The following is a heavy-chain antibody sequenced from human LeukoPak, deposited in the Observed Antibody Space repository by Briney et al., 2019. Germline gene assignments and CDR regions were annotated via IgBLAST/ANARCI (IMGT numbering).Heavy chain of an antibody. Sequence: PGGSLRLSCAASGFTFSTYAMSWVRQAPGKGLEWVSSIIGSGDSTSYVDSVKGRFTISRNNSKNTLYLQMNSLKAEDTAVYYCAKTLYDYIWGSPDYWGQGTLVTVSS. CDR1: GFTFSTYA. V-gene: IGHV3-23*01. D-gene: IGHD3-16*01. J-gene: IGHJ4*02. CDR3: AKTLYDYIWGSPDY. CDR2: IIGSGDST.